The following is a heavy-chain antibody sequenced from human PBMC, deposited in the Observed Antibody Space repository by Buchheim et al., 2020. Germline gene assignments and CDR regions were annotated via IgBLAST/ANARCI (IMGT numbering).Heavy chain of an antibody. V-gene: IGHV3-23*01. Sequence: EVQLLESGGGLVQTGGSLRLSCAASGFTFSSYAMSWVRQAPGKGLEWVSGISGSGGSPYYDDSVKGRFTISRDHSKNQSDLQMNSLRAEDTAVYYCGKATIFGVVNYGMDVWGQGTT. J-gene: IGHJ6*02. CDR2: ISGSGGSP. CDR3: GKATIFGVVNYGMDV. CDR1: GFTFSSYA. D-gene: IGHD3-3*01.